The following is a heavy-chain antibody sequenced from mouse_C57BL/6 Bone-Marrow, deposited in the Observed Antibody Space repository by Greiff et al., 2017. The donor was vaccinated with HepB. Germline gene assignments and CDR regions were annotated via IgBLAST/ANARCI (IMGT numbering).Heavy chain of an antibody. CDR2: INYDGSST. D-gene: IGHD2-4*01. Sequence: EVQLVESEGGLVQPGCSMKLSCTASGFTFSDYYMAWVRQVTEKGLEWVANINYDGSSTYYLDSLKSRFIISRDNAKNILYLQMSSLKSEDTATYYCASSYYDYPWFAYWGQGTLVTVSA. J-gene: IGHJ3*01. V-gene: IGHV5-16*01. CDR1: GFTFSDYY. CDR3: ASSYYDYPWFAY.